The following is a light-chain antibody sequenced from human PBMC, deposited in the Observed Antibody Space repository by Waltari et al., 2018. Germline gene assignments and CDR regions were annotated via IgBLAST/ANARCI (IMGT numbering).Light chain of an antibody. J-gene: IGKJ1*01. Sequence: DIQMTQSPSTLSASVGDRVTITCRASQSISSWLAWYQQKPGKAPKLLIYKASSLQSGVPSRFSGSGSGTEFTLTISGLQPDDFATYYCQQYNRYSPWTFGQGTKVEIK. CDR1: QSISSW. CDR2: KAS. CDR3: QQYNRYSPWT. V-gene: IGKV1-5*03.